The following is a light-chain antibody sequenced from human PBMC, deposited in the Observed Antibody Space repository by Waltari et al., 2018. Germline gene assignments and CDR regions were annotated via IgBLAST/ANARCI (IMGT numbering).Light chain of an antibody. CDR1: SSDVGSNY. V-gene: IGLV2-14*01. J-gene: IGLJ2*01. Sequence: QSALTQPASVSGSPGQSITIPCTGTSSDVGSNYVSWYQQFPGKAPKLVIYDVSHRPSGVSNRFSGSKSGNTASLTISGLQAEDEADYLCSSYITSSTLFGGGTKLTVL. CDR3: SSYITSSTL. CDR2: DVS.